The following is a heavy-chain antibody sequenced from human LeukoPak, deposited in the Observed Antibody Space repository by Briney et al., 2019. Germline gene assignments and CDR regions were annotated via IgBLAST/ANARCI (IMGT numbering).Heavy chain of an antibody. Sequence: GGSLRLSCAASGFSFSSFSMNWVRQAPGKGLEWISYISSSGPTIYYADSVKGRFTISRDNSKNTLYLQMNSLRAEDTAIYYCAKKYSTGLDPWGQGTLVTVSS. D-gene: IGHD1-26*01. CDR2: ISSSGPTI. CDR1: GFSFSSFS. CDR3: AKKYSTGLDP. V-gene: IGHV3-48*01. J-gene: IGHJ5*02.